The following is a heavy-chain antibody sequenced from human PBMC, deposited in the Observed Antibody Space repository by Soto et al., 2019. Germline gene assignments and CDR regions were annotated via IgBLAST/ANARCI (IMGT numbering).Heavy chain of an antibody. D-gene: IGHD2-8*01. V-gene: IGHV4-4*02. J-gene: IGHJ2*01. Sequence: ASETLSLTCAVSSGSISSSNWWSWVRQPPGKGLEWIGEIYHSGSTNYNPSLKSRVTISVDKSKNQFSLKLSSVTAADTAVYYCARGLVGDCTNGVCPLLLGFDLWGRGTLVTVSS. CDR3: ARGLVGDCTNGVCPLLLGFDL. CDR1: SGSISSSNW. CDR2: IYHSGST.